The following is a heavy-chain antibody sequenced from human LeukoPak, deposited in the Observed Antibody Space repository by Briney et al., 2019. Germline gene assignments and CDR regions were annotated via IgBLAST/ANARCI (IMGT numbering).Heavy chain of an antibody. CDR1: GGSISSSSYY. CDR2: IYYSGST. D-gene: IGHD6-19*01. V-gene: IGHV4-61*05. Sequence: PSETLSLTCTVSGGSISSSSYYWGWIRQPPGKGLEWIGYIYYSGSTNYNPSLKSRVTISVDASKNQFSLRLSSVTAADTAVYYCARQGGIAVAGTFDYWGQGTLVTVSS. J-gene: IGHJ4*02. CDR3: ARQGGIAVAGTFDY.